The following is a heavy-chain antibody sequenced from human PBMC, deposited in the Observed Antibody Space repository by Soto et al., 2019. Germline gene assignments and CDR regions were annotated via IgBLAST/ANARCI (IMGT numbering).Heavy chain of an antibody. J-gene: IGHJ5*02. Sequence: SETLSLTCAVYGGSFSGYYWSWIRQPPGKGLEWIGEINHSGSTNYNPSLKSRVTISVDTSKNQFSLKLSSVTAADTAVYYCARGFTMVRGFMRKTNCFAPGGQGTLVTVPS. CDR2: INHSGST. CDR3: ARGFTMVRGFMRKTNCFAP. V-gene: IGHV4-34*01. CDR1: GGSFSGYY. D-gene: IGHD3-10*01.